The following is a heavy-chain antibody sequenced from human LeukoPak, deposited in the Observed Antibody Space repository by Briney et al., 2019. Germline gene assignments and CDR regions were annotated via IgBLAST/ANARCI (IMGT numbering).Heavy chain of an antibody. V-gene: IGHV4-59*01. J-gene: IGHJ2*01. D-gene: IGHD6-13*01. Sequence: SETLSLTCTVSGGSISSYYWSWIRQPPGKGLEWIGYIYYSGSTNYNPSLKSRVTISVDTSKNQFSLKLSSVTAADTAVYYCARNGCSSSWFHWYFDLWGRGTLVTVSS. CDR3: ARNGCSSSWFHWYFDL. CDR1: GGSISSYY. CDR2: IYYSGST.